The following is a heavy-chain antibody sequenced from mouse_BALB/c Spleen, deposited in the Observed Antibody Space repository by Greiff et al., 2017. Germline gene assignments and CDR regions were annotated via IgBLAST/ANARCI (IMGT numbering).Heavy chain of an antibody. Sequence: EVQGVESGGGLVKPGGSLKLSCAASGFTFSDYYMYWVRQTPEKRLEWVATISDGGSYTYYPDSVKGRYTISRDNAKNNLYLQMSSLKSEDTAMYYCAREGGYWGQGTSVTVSS. V-gene: IGHV5-4*02. CDR2: ISDGGSYT. J-gene: IGHJ4*01. CDR1: GFTFSDYY. CDR3: AREGGY.